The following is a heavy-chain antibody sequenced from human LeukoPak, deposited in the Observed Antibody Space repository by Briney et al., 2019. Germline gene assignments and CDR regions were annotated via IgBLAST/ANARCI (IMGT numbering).Heavy chain of an antibody. CDR2: IYYSGST. J-gene: IGHJ4*02. CDR3: ARHTAVAGTPLGY. CDR1: GGSISSSSYY. V-gene: IGHV4-39*01. Sequence: LETLSLTCTVSGGSISSSSYYWGWIRQTPGKGLDWIGSIYYSGSTYYNPSLKSRVTISVDTSKNQFSLKLSSVTAADTAVYYCARHTAVAGTPLGYWGQGTLVTVSS. D-gene: IGHD6-19*01.